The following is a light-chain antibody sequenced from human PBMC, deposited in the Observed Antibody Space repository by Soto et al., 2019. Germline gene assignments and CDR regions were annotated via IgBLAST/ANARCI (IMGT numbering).Light chain of an antibody. J-gene: IGLJ1*01. CDR3: CSYAGSSTPYV. Sequence: QSVLTQPASVSGSPGQSITISCTGTSSDIGDYNSVSWYQQHPGKAPKLIIYEVSHRPSGASNRFSGSKSGNTASLTISGLQSDDEADYYCCSYAGSSTPYVFGTRTKVTVL. CDR1: SSDIGDYNS. CDR2: EVS. V-gene: IGLV2-14*03.